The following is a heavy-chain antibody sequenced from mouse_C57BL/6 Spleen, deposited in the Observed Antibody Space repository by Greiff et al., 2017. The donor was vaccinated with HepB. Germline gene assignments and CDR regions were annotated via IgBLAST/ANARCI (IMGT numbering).Heavy chain of an antibody. V-gene: IGHV1-50*01. Sequence: QVQLQQPGAELVKPGASVKLSCKASGYPFTSYWMQWVKQRPGQGLEWIGEIDPSDSYTNYNQKFKGKATLTVDTSSSTAYMQLSSLTSEDSAVYYCARWTTVVAKDYWGQGTTLTVSS. CDR1: GYPFTSYW. CDR2: IDPSDSYT. D-gene: IGHD1-1*01. J-gene: IGHJ2*01. CDR3: ARWTTVVAKDY.